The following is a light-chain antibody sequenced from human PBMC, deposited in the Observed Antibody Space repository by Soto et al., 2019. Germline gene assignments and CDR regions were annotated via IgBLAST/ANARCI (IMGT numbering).Light chain of an antibody. CDR3: QHYNSYPWT. J-gene: IGKJ1*01. CDR1: QTINNW. V-gene: IGKV1-5*01. Sequence: DIQMTQSPSTLSASIGDRVTITCRASQTINNWLAWYQQKPGKAPNLLIYHASNLETGVPSRFSGSAFGTEFALTISILQPYDFATYYCQHYNSYPWTFGQGTKVEIK. CDR2: HAS.